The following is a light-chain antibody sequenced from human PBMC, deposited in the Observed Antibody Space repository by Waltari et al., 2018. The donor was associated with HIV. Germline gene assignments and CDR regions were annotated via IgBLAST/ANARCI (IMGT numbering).Light chain of an antibody. CDR3: QQYDVWPLT. Sequence: IVLTQSPATLSVSPGVRATPSCRASQSVGLNLAWYQQRPGQPPKLLVYGASTRTSDTSTRFSARGSGTEFTLTITSIRPEDFATYFCQQYDVWPLTFGGGT. CDR2: GAS. J-gene: IGKJ4*01. V-gene: IGKV3-15*01. CDR1: QSVGLN.